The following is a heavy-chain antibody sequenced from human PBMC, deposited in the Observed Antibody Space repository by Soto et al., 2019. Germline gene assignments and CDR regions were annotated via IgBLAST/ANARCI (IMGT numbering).Heavy chain of an antibody. V-gene: IGHV3-23*01. D-gene: IGHD6-13*01. Sequence: GGCLRLSCAASGFSFSSYSMNWVRQAPGKGLEWVSLISSSGGGTYYADSVKGRFTISRDNSKNTLYLQMNSLRAEDTAVYYCAKHAAAAAPDYWGQGTLVTVSS. CDR3: AKHAAAAAPDY. CDR2: ISSSGGGT. CDR1: GFSFSSYS. J-gene: IGHJ4*02.